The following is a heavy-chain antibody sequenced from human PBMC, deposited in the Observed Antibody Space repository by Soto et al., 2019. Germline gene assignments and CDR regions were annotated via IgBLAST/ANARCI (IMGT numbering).Heavy chain of an antibody. V-gene: IGHV4-59*01. CDR2: IYYSGST. Sequence: PSEALSLTCTVSGVSISSYYWSWIRQPPGKGLEWIGYIYYSGSTNYNPSLKSRVTISVDTSKNQFSLKLSSVTAADTAVYYCARLISSGWPDYWGQGTLVTVSS. CDR3: ARLISSGWPDY. D-gene: IGHD6-19*01. J-gene: IGHJ4*02. CDR1: GVSISSYY.